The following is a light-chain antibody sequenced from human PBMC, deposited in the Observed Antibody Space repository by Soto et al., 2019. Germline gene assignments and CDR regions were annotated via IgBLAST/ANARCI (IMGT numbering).Light chain of an antibody. Sequence: QSALAQPASVSGSPGQSITISRTGTSRDIGGYNYVSWYQQYPGTAPKLMIYEVTDRPSGVSNRFSGSKSGNTASLTISGLQADDEAEYYCSSYTSSRTLVFGTGTKVTVL. J-gene: IGLJ1*01. CDR3: SSYTSSRTLV. V-gene: IGLV2-14*01. CDR1: SRDIGGYNY. CDR2: EVT.